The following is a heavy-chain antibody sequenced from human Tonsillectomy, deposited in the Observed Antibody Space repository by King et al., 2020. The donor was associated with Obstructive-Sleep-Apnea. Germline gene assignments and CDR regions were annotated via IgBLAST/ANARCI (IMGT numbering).Heavy chain of an antibody. J-gene: IGHJ4*02. D-gene: IGHD6-19*01. CDR3: VGCFGYSSGWLGIFDY. Sequence: VQLVESGGGLVQPGGSLRLSCSASGFTFSSYAMHWVRQAPGKGLEYVSAISSNGGSTYYADSVKGRFTISRDNSKNTLYLQMSSLRAEDTAVYYCVGCFGYSSGWLGIFDYWGQGTLVTVSS. V-gene: IGHV3-64D*06. CDR2: ISSNGGST. CDR1: GFTFSSYA.